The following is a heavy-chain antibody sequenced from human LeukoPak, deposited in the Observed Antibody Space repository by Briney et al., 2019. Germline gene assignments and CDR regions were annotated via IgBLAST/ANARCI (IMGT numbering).Heavy chain of an antibody. V-gene: IGHV3-48*03. CDR1: GFTFSSYE. D-gene: IGHD6-13*01. J-gene: IGHJ4*02. CDR3: ARDGYSSSWSDFDY. Sequence: PGGSLRLSCAASGFTFSSYEMNWVRQAPGKGLEWVSYISSSGSTIYYADSVKGRFTISRDNAKNSLYLQMNSLRDEDTAVYYCARDGYSSSWSDFDYWGQGTLVTVSS. CDR2: ISSSGSTI.